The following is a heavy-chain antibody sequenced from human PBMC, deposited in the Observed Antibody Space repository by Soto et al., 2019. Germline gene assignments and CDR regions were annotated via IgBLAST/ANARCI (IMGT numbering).Heavy chain of an antibody. D-gene: IGHD1-7*01. CDR1: GGSITGHY. CDR3: ARHGTSPQLRAGGWFVP. CDR2: IYSDGST. J-gene: IGHJ5*02. Sequence: LSLTCTVSGGSITGHYWSWIRQPPGEGLEWIGYIYSDGSTNYNPSLKSRVTMSVDTSKNQFSLELTSVTAADTAVYYCARHGTSPQLRAGGWFVPWGQGTPVTVSS. V-gene: IGHV4-59*08.